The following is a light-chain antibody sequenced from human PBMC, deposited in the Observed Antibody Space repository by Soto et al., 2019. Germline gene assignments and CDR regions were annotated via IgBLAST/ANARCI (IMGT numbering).Light chain of an antibody. Sequence: ENVLTQSPGTLSLSPGERATLSCRASQTVRSNYLAWYQQKPGQTPRLLIYEASSRFTGIPDRFTGSGSGTDFTLTISSLQPDDFATYYCQQYNSYLRTFGQGTKVEIK. CDR3: QQYNSYLRT. J-gene: IGKJ1*01. CDR1: QTVRSNY. V-gene: IGKV3-20*01. CDR2: EAS.